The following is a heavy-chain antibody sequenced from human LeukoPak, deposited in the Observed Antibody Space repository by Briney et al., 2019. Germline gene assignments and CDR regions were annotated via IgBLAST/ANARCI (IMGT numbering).Heavy chain of an antibody. D-gene: IGHD1-26*01. CDR1: GFTFSKYS. CDR3: ARAKTSGSYLYDY. Sequence: GGSLRLSCAASGFTFSKYSMNGVRQAPGKGLEWVSSISTSSTYIYYADSMKGRFTVSRDNAKKSLYLQMSSLRAEDTAVYYCARAKTSGSYLYDYWGQGTLVTVSS. V-gene: IGHV3-21*01. J-gene: IGHJ4*02. CDR2: ISTSSTYI.